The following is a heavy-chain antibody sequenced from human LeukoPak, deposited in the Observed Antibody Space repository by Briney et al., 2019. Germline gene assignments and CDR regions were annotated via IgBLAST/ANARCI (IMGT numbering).Heavy chain of an antibody. CDR3: ARVGDDSSGYYLY. CDR2: IIPIFGTA. V-gene: IGHV1-69*13. CDR1: GGTFSSYA. Sequence: SVKVSCKASGGTFSSYAISWVRQAPGQGLEWMGGIIPIFGTANYAQKFQGRVTITADESTSTAYTELSSLRSEDTAVYYCARVGDDSSGYYLYWGQGTLVTVSS. J-gene: IGHJ4*02. D-gene: IGHD3-22*01.